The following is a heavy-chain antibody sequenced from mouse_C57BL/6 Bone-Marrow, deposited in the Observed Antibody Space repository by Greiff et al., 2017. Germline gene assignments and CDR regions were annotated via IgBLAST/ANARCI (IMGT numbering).Heavy chain of an antibody. CDR1: GYTFTDYY. D-gene: IGHD2-4*01. J-gene: IGHJ1*03. CDR2: INPYNGGT. CDR3: ARLAINDYGDWYFDV. V-gene: IGHV1-19*01. Sequence: VQLQQSGPVLVKPGASVKMSCKASGYTFTDYYMNWVKQSHGKSLEWIGVINPYNGGTSYNQKFKGKATLTVDKSSSTAYMELNSLTSEDSAVYYCARLAINDYGDWYFDVWGTGTTVTVSS.